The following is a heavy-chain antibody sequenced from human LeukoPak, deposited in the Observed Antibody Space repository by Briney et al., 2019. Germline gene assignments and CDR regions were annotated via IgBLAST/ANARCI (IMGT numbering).Heavy chain of an antibody. V-gene: IGHV3-74*01. J-gene: IGHJ4*02. D-gene: IGHD5-24*01. CDR1: GFTFSSYW. CDR2: INSDGGST. CDR3: ARRIQGMAPYYFDY. Sequence: PGGSLRLSCTASGFTFSSYWMDWVRQAPGKGLVWVSRINSDGGSTSYADSVKGRFTISRDNAKNTLYLQMNSLRAEDTAVYYCARRIQGMAPYYFDYWGQGTLVTVSS.